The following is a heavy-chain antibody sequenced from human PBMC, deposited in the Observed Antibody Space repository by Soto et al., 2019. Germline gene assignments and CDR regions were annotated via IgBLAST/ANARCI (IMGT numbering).Heavy chain of an antibody. CDR1: GGSISSYY. D-gene: IGHD3-10*01. V-gene: IGHV4-59*08. CDR2: IYYSGST. CDR3: SLRSRLTRQLAAPKTHFSLKRGSVTAADTAVYYCARQPPAMVRGVINYYYGMDV. J-gene: IGHJ6*02. Sequence: SETLSLTCTVSGGSISSYYWSWIRQPPGKGLEWIGYIYYSGSTNYNPSLKSRVTISVDTSKNQFSLKLSSVTAADTPHYPPSLRSRLTRQLAAPKTHFSLKRGSVTAADTAVYYCARQPPAMVRGVINYYYGMDVWGQGTTVTVSS.